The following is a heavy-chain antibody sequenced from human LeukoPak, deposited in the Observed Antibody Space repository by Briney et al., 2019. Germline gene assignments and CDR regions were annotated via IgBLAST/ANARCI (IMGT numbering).Heavy chain of an antibody. CDR2: ISYDGSNK. CDR1: GFTFSSYG. V-gene: IGHV3-30*18. Sequence: QHGGSLRLSCAASGFTFSSYGMHWVRQAPGKGLEWVAVISYDGSNKYYADSVKGRFTISRDNSKNTLYLQMNSLRAEDTAVYYCAKDEGGALDYWGQGTLVTVSS. J-gene: IGHJ4*02. D-gene: IGHD2-21*01. CDR3: AKDEGGALDY.